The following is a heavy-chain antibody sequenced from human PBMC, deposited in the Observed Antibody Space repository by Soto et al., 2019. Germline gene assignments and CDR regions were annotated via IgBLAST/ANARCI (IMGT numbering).Heavy chain of an antibody. J-gene: IGHJ4*02. CDR2: IYYSGST. CDR3: ARAPSGWALMGHEPREYYFDY. CDR1: GGSISSYY. D-gene: IGHD1-26*01. Sequence: PSETLSLTCTVSGGSISSYYWSWIRQPPGKGLEWIGYIYYSGSTNYNPSLKSRVTISVDTSKNQFSLKLSSVTAADTAVYYFARAPSGWALMGHEPREYYFDYWGQGTLVTVSS. V-gene: IGHV4-59*01.